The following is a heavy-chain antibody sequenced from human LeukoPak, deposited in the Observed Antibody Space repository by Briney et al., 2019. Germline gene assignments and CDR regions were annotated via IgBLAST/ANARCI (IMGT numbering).Heavy chain of an antibody. Sequence: SETLSLTCTDSGGSISSSSYYWGWIRQPPGKGLERIGSIYYSGSTYYNPSLKSRVTISVDTSKNQFSLKLSSGTAADTAVYYCATHSSGFMYYFDYWGQGTLVTVSS. CDR1: GGSISSSSYY. J-gene: IGHJ4*02. V-gene: IGHV4-39*01. D-gene: IGHD6-19*01. CDR2: IYYSGST. CDR3: ATHSSGFMYYFDY.